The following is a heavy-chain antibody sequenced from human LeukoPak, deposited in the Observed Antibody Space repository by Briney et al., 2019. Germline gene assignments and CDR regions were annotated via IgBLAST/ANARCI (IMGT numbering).Heavy chain of an antibody. V-gene: IGHV1-8*03. CDR2: MNPNSGNT. J-gene: IGHJ6*03. Sequence: GASVKVSCKASGHTFTSYDINWVRQATGQGLEWMGWMNPNSGNTGYAQKFQGRVTITRNTSISTAYMELSRLRSEDTAVYYCAREGYSGYDRGIYYYYYMDVWGKGTTVTVSS. D-gene: IGHD5-12*01. CDR3: AREGYSGYDRGIYYYYYMDV. CDR1: GHTFTSYD.